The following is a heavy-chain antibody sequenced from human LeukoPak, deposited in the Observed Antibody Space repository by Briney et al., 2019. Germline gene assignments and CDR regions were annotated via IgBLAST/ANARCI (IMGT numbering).Heavy chain of an antibody. CDR3: TRNTVTVHFDY. J-gene: IGHJ4*02. CDR1: GFTFGDYA. V-gene: IGHV3-49*03. D-gene: IGHD4-17*01. CDR2: IRSKAFGGTP. Sequence: HSGGSLRLSCSASGFTFGDYAVSWFRQAPGKGLEWVGFIRSKAFGGTPEYAASVRGRFTISRDDSKSIAYLQMNSLKTEDTAVYYCTRNTVTVHFDYWSQGTLVTVSS.